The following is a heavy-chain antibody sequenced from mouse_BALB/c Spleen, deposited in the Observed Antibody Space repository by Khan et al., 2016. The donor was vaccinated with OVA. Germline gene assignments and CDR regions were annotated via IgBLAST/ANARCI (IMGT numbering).Heavy chain of an antibody. CDR2: ISSDSNTI. D-gene: IGHD1-1*01. CDR3: ATSYFYGYYFDY. Sequence: EVELVESGGGLVQSGGSRKLSCAASGFTFTSYGMHWIRQAPEKGLEWVAYISSDSNTIYSADTVKGRFTISRANPKNTLFLQMTSLRSGDTAMYFCATSYFYGYYFDYWGQGTTLTVSS. V-gene: IGHV5-17*02. J-gene: IGHJ2*01. CDR1: GFTFTSYG.